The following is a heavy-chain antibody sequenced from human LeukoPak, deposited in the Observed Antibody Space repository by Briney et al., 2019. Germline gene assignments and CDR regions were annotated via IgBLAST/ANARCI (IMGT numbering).Heavy chain of an antibody. CDR2: IIPIFGTA. CDR1: GGTFSSYA. D-gene: IGHD2-2*01. J-gene: IGHJ4*02. CDR3: ASLGEDIVVVPAAIQDY. Sequence: SVKVSCKASGGTFSSYAISWVRQAPGQGLEWMGGIIPIFGTANYAQKFQGRVTITTDESTSTAYMELSSLRSDDTAVYYCASLGEDIVVVPAAIQDYWGQGTLVTVSS. V-gene: IGHV1-69*05.